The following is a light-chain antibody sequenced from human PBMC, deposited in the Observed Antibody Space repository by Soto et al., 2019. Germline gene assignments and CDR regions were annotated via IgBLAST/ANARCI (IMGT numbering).Light chain of an antibody. V-gene: IGKV1-39*01. CDR1: QSSSSY. J-gene: IGKJ1*01. Sequence: DIQMTQSPSSLSASVGDRVTITCRASQSSSSYLNWYQQKPWKAPKLLLYAASSLQSGVPSRFSGSGSGTDFTRTISSLQPEDFETYYCQQSYSTPRTCGQGNKVEIK. CDR2: AAS. CDR3: QQSYSTPRT.